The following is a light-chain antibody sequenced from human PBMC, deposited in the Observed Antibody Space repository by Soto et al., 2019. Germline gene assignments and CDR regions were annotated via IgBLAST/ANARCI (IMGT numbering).Light chain of an antibody. J-gene: IGLJ2*01. Sequence: QSVLTQPASLSGSPGQSITISCTGTSSDVGGYNYVSWYQQHPGKAPRLMIYGVSNRPLGVSYRFSGSKSGNTASLTISGLQSEDEADYYCNSYASVNSPVLLGGGTKVTVL. CDR3: NSYASVNSPVL. V-gene: IGLV2-14*03. CDR1: SSDVGGYNY. CDR2: GVS.